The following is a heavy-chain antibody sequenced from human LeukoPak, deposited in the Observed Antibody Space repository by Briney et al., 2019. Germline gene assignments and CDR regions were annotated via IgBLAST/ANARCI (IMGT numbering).Heavy chain of an antibody. V-gene: IGHV5-51*01. D-gene: IGHD3-22*01. CDR1: GYSFTSYW. Sequence: NHGESLKISCKGSGYSFTSYWIGWVRQMPGKGVEWMGIIYPGDSDTRYSPSFQGQVTISADKSISTAYLRWSSLKASDTDMYYCARHFETYYYDSSGYFARDWGQGTLVTVSS. CDR2: IYPGDSDT. J-gene: IGHJ4*02. CDR3: ARHFETYYYDSSGYFARD.